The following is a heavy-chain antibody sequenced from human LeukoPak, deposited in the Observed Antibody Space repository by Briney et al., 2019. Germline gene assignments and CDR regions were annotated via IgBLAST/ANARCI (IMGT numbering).Heavy chain of an antibody. V-gene: IGHV1-18*01. Sequence: ASVKVSCKASGYTFTSYGISWVRPAPGQGLEWMEWISANNGNTNYAQKLQGRVTMTTDTSTSTAYMELRSLRSDDTAVYYCARSFYDSSGPQLDYWGQGTLVTVSS. CDR2: ISANNGNT. J-gene: IGHJ4*02. CDR1: GYTFTSYG. CDR3: ARSFYDSSGPQLDY. D-gene: IGHD3-22*01.